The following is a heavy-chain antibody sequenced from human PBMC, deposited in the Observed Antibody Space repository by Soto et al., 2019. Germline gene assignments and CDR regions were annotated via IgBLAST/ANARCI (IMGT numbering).Heavy chain of an antibody. D-gene: IGHD6-13*01. CDR2: INHSGST. Sequence: PSETLSLTCAVYGGSFSGYYWSWIRQPPGKGLEWIGEINHSGSTNYDPSLKSRVTISVDTSKNQFSLKLSSVTAADTAVYYCARGKAAGTDFYYGMDAWGQGTTVTVSS. J-gene: IGHJ6*02. CDR3: ARGKAAGTDFYYGMDA. V-gene: IGHV4-34*01. CDR1: GGSFSGYY.